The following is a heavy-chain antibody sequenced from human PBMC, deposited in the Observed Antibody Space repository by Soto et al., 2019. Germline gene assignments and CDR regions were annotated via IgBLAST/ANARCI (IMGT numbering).Heavy chain of an antibody. CDR1: GGSFSGYY. D-gene: IGHD6-6*01. Sequence: SETLSLTCAVYGGSFSGYYWSWIRQPPGKGLEWIGEINHSGSTNYNPSLKSRVTISVDTSKNQFSLKLSSVTAADTAVYYCARGFPRLSIAARRGIYFDYWGQGTLVTVSS. CDR3: ARGFPRLSIAARRGIYFDY. V-gene: IGHV4-34*01. CDR2: INHSGST. J-gene: IGHJ4*02.